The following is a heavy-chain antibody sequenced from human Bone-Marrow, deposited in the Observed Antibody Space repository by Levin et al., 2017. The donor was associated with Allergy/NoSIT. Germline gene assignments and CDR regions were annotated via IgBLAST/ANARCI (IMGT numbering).Heavy chain of an antibody. J-gene: IGHJ3*01. CDR2: ISGRSGSL. D-gene: IGHD1-1*01. Sequence: GGSLRLSCAASGFTFSNYAMTWVRQTPGKGLEWVATISGRSGSLYYADFVKGRFTVSRDNSRDTLYLEINNLGADDTAVFYCAKVWGDNDRDGFDVWGQGTMVTVSS. CDR3: AKVWGDNDRDGFDV. V-gene: IGHV3-23*01. CDR1: GFTFSNYA.